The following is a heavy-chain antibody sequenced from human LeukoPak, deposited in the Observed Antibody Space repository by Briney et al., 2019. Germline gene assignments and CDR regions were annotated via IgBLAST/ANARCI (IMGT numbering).Heavy chain of an antibody. V-gene: IGHV4-59*11. Sequence: SETLPLTCAVSDDSFSSHYWTWIRQPPGKGLEWIGYISYIGSTNYNPSLKSRVTISIDTSKNQFSLKLSSVTAADTAVYYCARDLVTVTKGFDIWGQGTMVSVSS. CDR1: DDSFSSHY. CDR2: ISYIGST. D-gene: IGHD4-17*01. CDR3: ARDLVTVTKGFDI. J-gene: IGHJ3*02.